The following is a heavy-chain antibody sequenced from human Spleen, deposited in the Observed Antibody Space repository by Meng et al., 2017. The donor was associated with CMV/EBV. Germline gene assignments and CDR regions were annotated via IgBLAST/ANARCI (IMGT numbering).Heavy chain of an antibody. CDR2: IYYSGST. V-gene: IGHV4-59*01. J-gene: IGHJ4*02. CDR1: GGSISSYY. Sequence: LRLSCTVSGGSISSYYWSWIRQPPGKGLEWIVYIYYSGSTNYNPSLKSRVTISVDTSKNQFSLKLSSVTAADTAVYYCARSPDSSVGFDYWGQGTLVTVS. CDR3: ARSPDSSVGFDY. D-gene: IGHD3-22*01.